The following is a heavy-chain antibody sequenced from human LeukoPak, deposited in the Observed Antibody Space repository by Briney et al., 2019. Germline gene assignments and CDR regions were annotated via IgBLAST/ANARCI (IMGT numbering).Heavy chain of an antibody. CDR1: GFTVSSNY. J-gene: IGHJ6*02. CDR3: ARSRSSSGYSVFYGMDV. V-gene: IGHV3-66*01. Sequence: PGGSLRLSCAASGFTVSSNYMSWVRQAPGKGLEWVSVIYSGGSTYYADSVKGRFTISRDNSKNTLYLQMNSLRAEDTAVYYCARSRSSSGYSVFYGMDVWGQGTTVTVSS. D-gene: IGHD3-22*01. CDR2: IYSGGST.